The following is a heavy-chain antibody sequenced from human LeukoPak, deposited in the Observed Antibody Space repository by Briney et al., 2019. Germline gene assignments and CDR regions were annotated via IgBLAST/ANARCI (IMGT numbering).Heavy chain of an antibody. V-gene: IGHV1-69*13. Sequence: SVKVSCKASGGTFSSYAISWVRQAHGQGLEWMGGIIPIFGTANYAQKFQGRVTITADESTSTAYMELSSLRSEDTAVYYCARTDGQVATMPLYYYYGMDVWGKGTTVTVSS. CDR1: GGTFSSYA. CDR3: ARTDGQVATMPLYYYYGMDV. CDR2: IIPIFGTA. D-gene: IGHD5-12*01. J-gene: IGHJ6*04.